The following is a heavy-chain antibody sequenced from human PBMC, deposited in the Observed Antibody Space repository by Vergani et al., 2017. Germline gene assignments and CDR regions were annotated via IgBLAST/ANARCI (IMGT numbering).Heavy chain of an antibody. CDR1: GESIRSGSHY. V-gene: IGHV4-61*02. CDR2: IHTGGST. J-gene: IGHJ4*02. D-gene: IGHD2-15*01. Sequence: QVKLQESRPGLLKPSQTLSLTCTVSGESIRSGSHYWSWIRQPAGKGPEWIGHIHTGGSTDLNPSFKTRVSISVDTSESQFSLKLNSVTVAHTAVYYCARSRPYCTSGSCPAIWGQGTLVTVSS. CDR3: ARSRPYCTSGSCPAI.